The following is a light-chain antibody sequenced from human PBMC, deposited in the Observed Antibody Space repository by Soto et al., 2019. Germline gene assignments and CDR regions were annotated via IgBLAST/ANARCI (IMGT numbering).Light chain of an antibody. Sequence: DIQMTQSPSSVSASVGDRVTITCRASHSVSNWLAWYQQKSGKAPKLLIYSASTLQTGVPSRFSGSGSGTEFTLTISNLQPEDFAIYFCQQANSFPTFGGGTKVEIK. CDR1: HSVSNW. CDR3: QQANSFPT. J-gene: IGKJ4*01. V-gene: IGKV1-12*01. CDR2: SAS.